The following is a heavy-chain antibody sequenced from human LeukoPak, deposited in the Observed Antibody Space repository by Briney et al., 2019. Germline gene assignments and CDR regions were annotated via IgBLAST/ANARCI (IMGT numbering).Heavy chain of an antibody. V-gene: IGHV4-59*01. CDR1: GGSISSYY. J-gene: IGHJ3*02. D-gene: IGHD3-16*01. CDR3: ARERGDFRFVDI. Sequence: SETLSLTCTVSGGSISSYYWSWIRQPPGKGLEWIGYIDDSGSTNYNPSLTSRVTISVDTSKNQFSLKLSSVTAADTAVYYCARERGDFRFVDIWGQGTMVIVSS. CDR2: IDDSGST.